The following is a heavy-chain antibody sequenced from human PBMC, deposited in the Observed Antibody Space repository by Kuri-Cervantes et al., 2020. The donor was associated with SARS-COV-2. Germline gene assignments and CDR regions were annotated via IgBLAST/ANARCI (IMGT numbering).Heavy chain of an antibody. V-gene: IGHV1-69*06. D-gene: IGHD3-3*01. CDR2: IIPFFGTA. Sequence: SVKVSCKASGGTFSSYAISWVREAPGQGLEWMGRIIPFFGTAHYAQKFQGRVTISADKSTSTAYMKLSSLRSEDTAVYYCARGDPYKDPFGVVDYFDYWGQGTLVTVSS. J-gene: IGHJ4*02. CDR3: ARGDPYKDPFGVVDYFDY. CDR1: GGTFSSYA.